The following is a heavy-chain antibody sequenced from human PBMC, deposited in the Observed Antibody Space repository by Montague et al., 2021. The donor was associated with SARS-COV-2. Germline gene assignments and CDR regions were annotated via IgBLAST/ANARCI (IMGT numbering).Heavy chain of an antibody. V-gene: IGHV4-34*01. CDR2: ISHSGST. J-gene: IGHJ6*02. Sequence: SETLSLTCAVYGGSLSGYYWGWIRQPPGEGLEWIAEISHSGSTSYNPSLKSRVTISVDTSKNQFSLKLSSATAADTAVYYCVRVPYRLLFVPRYYGMDVWGQGTTVTVSS. CDR3: VRVPYRLLFVPRYYGMDV. D-gene: IGHD2-2*01. CDR1: GGSLSGYY.